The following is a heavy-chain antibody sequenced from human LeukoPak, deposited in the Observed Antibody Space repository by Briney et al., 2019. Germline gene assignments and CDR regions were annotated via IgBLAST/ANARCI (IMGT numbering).Heavy chain of an antibody. CDR1: GGSISSSNW. V-gene: IGHV4-4*02. D-gene: IGHD6-13*01. J-gene: IGHJ2*01. CDR3: ARGGRYSSSSGPDHYWYFDL. CDR2: IYHSGST. Sequence: PSGTLSLTCAVSGGSISSSNWWSWVRQPPGKGLEWIGEIYHSGSTNYNPSLKSRVTISVDTSKNQFSLKLSSVTAADTAVYYCARGGRYSSSSGPDHYWYFDLWGRGTLVTVSS.